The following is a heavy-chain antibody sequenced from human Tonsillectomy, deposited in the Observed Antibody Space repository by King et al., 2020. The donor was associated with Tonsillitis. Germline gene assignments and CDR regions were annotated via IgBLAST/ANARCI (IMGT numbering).Heavy chain of an antibody. J-gene: IGHJ5*02. D-gene: IGHD4-17*01. CDR1: GFNFSAYA. V-gene: IGHV3-23*01. CDR3: VKPPGTVPPGWFDP. CDR2: ISSGGSA. Sequence: VQLLESGGGFLQPGGSVRLSCAASGFNFSAYAMNCVRQAPGKGLEWVSGISSGGSAHYADSVKGRFTISRDNSKNTLYLQMNSLRVEDTALYYCVKPPGTVPPGWFDPWGQGTLVTVSS.